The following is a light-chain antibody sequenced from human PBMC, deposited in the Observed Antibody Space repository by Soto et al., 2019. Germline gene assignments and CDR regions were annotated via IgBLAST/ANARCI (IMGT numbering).Light chain of an antibody. CDR1: QSISSS. CDR3: QQRSSWPPT. V-gene: IGKV3-11*01. J-gene: IGKJ3*01. CDR2: DAS. Sequence: EIVLTQSPATLSLSPGERATLSCRASQSISSSLAWYQQKPGQAPRLLIYDASNRATGVPARFSGSGSGTDFTLTISSLEPEDFAVYYCQQRSSWPPTFGPGTKVDIK.